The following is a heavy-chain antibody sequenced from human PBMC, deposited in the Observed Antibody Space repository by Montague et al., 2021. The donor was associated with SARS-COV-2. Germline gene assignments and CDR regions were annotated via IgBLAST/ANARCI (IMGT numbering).Heavy chain of an antibody. V-gene: IGHV3-53*01. Sequence: SLSLSCAASGFTVNSNYMSWVRQAPGKGLEWVALIYSGGDTTYAVSVRDRFTISRDSSKNTLYLQMNSLRVEDTAVFYCARGGVGATWAFDIWGQGTMVTVSS. J-gene: IGHJ3*02. CDR3: ARGGVGATWAFDI. CDR2: IYSGGDT. D-gene: IGHD1-26*01. CDR1: GFTVNSNY.